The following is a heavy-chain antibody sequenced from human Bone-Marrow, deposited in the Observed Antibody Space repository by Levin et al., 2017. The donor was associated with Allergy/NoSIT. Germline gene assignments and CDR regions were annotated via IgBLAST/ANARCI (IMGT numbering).Heavy chain of an antibody. D-gene: IGHD1-20*01. CDR3: ARLSLLSITGTTGFRWFDP. Sequence: GESLKISCKGSGYSFTSYWIGWVRQMPGKGLEWMGIIYPGDSDTRYSPSFQGQVTISADKSISTAYLQWSSLKASDTAMYYCARLSLLSITGTTGFRWFDPWGQGTLVTVSS. V-gene: IGHV5-51*01. CDR1: GYSFTSYW. CDR2: IYPGDSDT. J-gene: IGHJ5*02.